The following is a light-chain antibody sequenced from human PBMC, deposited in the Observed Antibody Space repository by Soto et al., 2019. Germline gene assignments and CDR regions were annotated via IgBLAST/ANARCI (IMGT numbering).Light chain of an antibody. Sequence: DIQMTQSPSTLSGSVGDRVTITCRASQTISSWLAWYQQKPGKAPKLLIYKASTLKSGVPSRFSGSGSGTEFTLTNSSLQPDDFANYYCQHYNSYSEAFGQGTKVELK. J-gene: IGKJ1*01. CDR3: QHYNSYSEA. V-gene: IGKV1-5*03. CDR2: KAS. CDR1: QTISSW.